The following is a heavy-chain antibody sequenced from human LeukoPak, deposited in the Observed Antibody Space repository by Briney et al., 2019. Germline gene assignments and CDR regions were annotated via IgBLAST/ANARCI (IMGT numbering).Heavy chain of an antibody. CDR3: ARDQYYDFWSGYPRYYYYYGMDV. D-gene: IGHD3-3*01. J-gene: IGHJ6*02. CDR2: INSDGSST. V-gene: IGHV3-74*01. CDR1: GFTFSSYW. Sequence: TGGSLRLSCAASGFTFSSYWMHWVRQAPGKGLVWVSRINSDGSSTSYADSVKGRFTISRDNAKDTLYLQMNSLRAEDTAVYYCARDQYYDFWSGYPRYYYYYGMDVWGQGTTVTVSS.